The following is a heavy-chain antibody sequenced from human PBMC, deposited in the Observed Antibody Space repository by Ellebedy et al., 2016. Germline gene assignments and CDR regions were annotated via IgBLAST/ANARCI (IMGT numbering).Heavy chain of an antibody. D-gene: IGHD6-6*01. V-gene: IGHV5-51*01. J-gene: IGHJ6*02. Sequence: GGSLRLSCKGSGYSFTSYWIGWVRQMPGKGLEWMGIIYPGDSDTRYSPSFQGQVTISVDKSISTAYLQWSSLKASDTAMYYCARQALIAARPDYYYYYGMDVWGQGTTVTVSS. CDR1: GYSFTSYW. CDR2: IYPGDSDT. CDR3: ARQALIAARPDYYYYYGMDV.